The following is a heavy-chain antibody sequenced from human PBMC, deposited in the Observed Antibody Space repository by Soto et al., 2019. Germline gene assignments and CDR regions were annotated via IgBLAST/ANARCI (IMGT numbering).Heavy chain of an antibody. CDR2: INPNSGGT. CDR3: ARAKPPYYYGSGSYYNPNSQTRNYYYYYGMDV. CDR1: GYTFTGYY. J-gene: IGHJ6*02. Sequence: GASVKVSCKASGYTFTGYYMHWVRQAPGQGLEWMGWINPNSGGTNYAQKFQGWVTMTRDTSISTAYMELSRLRSDDTAVYYCARAKPPYYYGSGSYYNPNSQTRNYYYYYGMDVWGQGTTVTVSS. D-gene: IGHD3-10*01. V-gene: IGHV1-2*04.